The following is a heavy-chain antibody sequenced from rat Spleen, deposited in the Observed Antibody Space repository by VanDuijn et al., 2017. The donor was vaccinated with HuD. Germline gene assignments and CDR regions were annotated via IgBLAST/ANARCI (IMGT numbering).Heavy chain of an antibody. CDR2: IWTDGRT. Sequence: EVQLKESGPGLVQPSQTLSLTCTVSGFSLTDYSIHWVRQPPGKGLEWMGVIWTDGRTAYNSLLKSRLSISRDTSKSQVFLKMNSLQTEDTATYYCAREGHWYFDFWGPGTMVTVSS. CDR1: GFSLTDYS. CDR3: AREGHWYFDF. J-gene: IGHJ1*01. V-gene: IGHV2S63*01.